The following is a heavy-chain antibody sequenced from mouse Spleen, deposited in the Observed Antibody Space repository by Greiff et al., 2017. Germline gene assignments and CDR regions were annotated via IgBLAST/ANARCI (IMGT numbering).Heavy chain of an antibody. CDR2: IYPRDGST. CDR1: GYTFTSYD. D-gene: IGHD3-1*01. Sequence: QVQLQQSGPELVKPGASVKLSCKASGYTFTSYDINWVKQRPGQGLEWIGWIYPRDGSTNYNGKFKGKATLTADKSSSTAYMQLSSLTSEDSAVYFCARGGSSGYGFAYWGQGTLVTVSA. J-gene: IGHJ3*01. CDR3: ARGGSSGYGFAY. V-gene: IGHV1-85*01.